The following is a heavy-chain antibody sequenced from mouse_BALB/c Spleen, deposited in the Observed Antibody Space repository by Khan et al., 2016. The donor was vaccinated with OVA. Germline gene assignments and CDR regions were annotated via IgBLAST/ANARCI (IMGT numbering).Heavy chain of an antibody. CDR3: ARDGSRYNYAMDY. J-gene: IGHJ4*01. CDR2: ISYSGST. Sequence: EVQLVETGPGLVKPSQSLSLTCTVSGYSITSDYAWYLIRQPPENKLELMGNISYSGSTYYNPFLKSRISITRDTSKNPFYLQLNSVTTEDTATYDCARDGSRYNYAMDYWGQGTSVTVSS. V-gene: IGHV3-2*02. D-gene: IGHD2-3*01. CDR1: GYSITSDYA.